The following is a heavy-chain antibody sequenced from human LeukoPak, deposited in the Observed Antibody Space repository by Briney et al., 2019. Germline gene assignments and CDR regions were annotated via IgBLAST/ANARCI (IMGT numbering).Heavy chain of an antibody. Sequence: PGGSLRLSCAASGFTFSSYAMSWVRQAPGKGLEWVSAIKGSGGTTYYAASVKGRFTISRDDSKNTLYLQMNSLKTEDTAVYYCTTRNCSSTSCSYYMDVWGKGTTVTVSS. CDR3: TTRNCSSTSCSYYMDV. D-gene: IGHD2-2*01. CDR2: IKGSGGTT. J-gene: IGHJ6*03. CDR1: GFTFSSYA. V-gene: IGHV3-23*01.